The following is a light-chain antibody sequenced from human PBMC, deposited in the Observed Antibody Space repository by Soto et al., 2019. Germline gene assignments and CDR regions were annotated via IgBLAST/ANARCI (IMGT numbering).Light chain of an antibody. CDR3: QHYNSYSEA. Sequence: DIQMTQSPSTLFGSVGDRVTITCWASQTISSWLAWYQQKPGKAPKLLIYKAFTLKSGVPSRFSGSGSGTEFTLTISSLQPNDFATYYCQHYNSYSEAFGQGTKVDIK. CDR1: QTISSW. J-gene: IGKJ1*01. V-gene: IGKV1-5*03. CDR2: KAF.